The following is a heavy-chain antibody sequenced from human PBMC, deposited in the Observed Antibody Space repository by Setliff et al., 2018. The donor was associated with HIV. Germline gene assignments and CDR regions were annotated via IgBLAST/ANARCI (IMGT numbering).Heavy chain of an antibody. D-gene: IGHD5-12*01. CDR3: VRGKFRATWSLFADQYFDF. Sequence: ASVKVSCKASGYTFTNYYIHWVRQSPGQGLEWMGWINPNNGDTEYEQKFQGRVTMTRVKSITTVYMEVTRLRSDDTAVYYCVRGKFRATWSLFADQYFDFWGRGTLVTVSS. V-gene: IGHV1-2*02. J-gene: IGHJ4*02. CDR2: INPNNGDT. CDR1: GYTFTNYY.